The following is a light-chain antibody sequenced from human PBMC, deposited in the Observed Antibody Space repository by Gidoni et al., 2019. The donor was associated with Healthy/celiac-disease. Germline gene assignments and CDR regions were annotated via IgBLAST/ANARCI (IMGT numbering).Light chain of an antibody. J-gene: IGKJ2*01. CDR3: RGT. CDR1: QSVSSY. Sequence: EIVLTQSPATLSLSPGERATLSCRASQSVSSYLAWYQQKPGQAPRLLIYDASNRATGIPARFSGSGPGTDFTLTISSLEPEDFAVYYCRGTFGQGTKLEIK. CDR2: DAS. V-gene: IGKV3D-11*02.